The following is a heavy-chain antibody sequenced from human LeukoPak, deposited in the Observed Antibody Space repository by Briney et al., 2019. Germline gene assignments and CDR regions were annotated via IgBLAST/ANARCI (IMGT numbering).Heavy chain of an antibody. D-gene: IGHD6-19*01. Sequence: WASVKVSCKASGYTFTTYDINWVRQATGQGLEWMGWMNPVSGNTGYVQKFQGRVTMTRNTSISTAYMALSSLKSEDTAVYYCARGRGSGHKENWFDPWGQGTLVTVSS. V-gene: IGHV1-8*01. CDR1: GYTFTTYD. CDR3: ARGRGSGHKENWFDP. CDR2: MNPVSGNT. J-gene: IGHJ5*02.